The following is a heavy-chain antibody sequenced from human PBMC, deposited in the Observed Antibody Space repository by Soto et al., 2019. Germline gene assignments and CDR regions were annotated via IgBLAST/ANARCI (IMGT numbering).Heavy chain of an antibody. CDR3: ATPSPYYDFWSGYSPNYYYGMDV. J-gene: IGHJ6*02. CDR2: IDPSDSYT. V-gene: IGHV5-10-1*01. D-gene: IGHD3-3*01. CDR1: GYSFTSYW. Sequence: GESLKISCKGSGYSFTSYWTSWVRQMPGKGLEWMGRIDPSDSYTNYSPSFQGHVTISADKSISTAYLQWSSLKASDTAMYYCATPSPYYDFWSGYSPNYYYGMDVWGQGTTVTAP.